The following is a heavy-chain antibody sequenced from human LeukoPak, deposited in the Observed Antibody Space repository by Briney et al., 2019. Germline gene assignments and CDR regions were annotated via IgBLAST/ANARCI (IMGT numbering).Heavy chain of an antibody. J-gene: IGHJ6*02. CDR3: ARDGAGALGLELYYYYGIDV. V-gene: IGHV4-39*07. Sequence: PSETLSLTCTVSGGSISSSSYYWGWIRPPPGKGLEWIGSIYYSGSTYYNPSLKSRVTISVDTSKNQFSLKLSSVTAADTAVYYCARDGAGALGLELYYYYGIDVWGQGTTVTVSS. D-gene: IGHD1-7*01. CDR2: IYYSGST. CDR1: GGSISSSSYY.